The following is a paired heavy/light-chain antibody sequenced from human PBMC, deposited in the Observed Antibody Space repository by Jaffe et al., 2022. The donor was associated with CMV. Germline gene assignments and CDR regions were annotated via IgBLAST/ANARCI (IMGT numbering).Heavy chain of an antibody. D-gene: IGHD3-22*01. J-gene: IGHJ3*02. CDR1: GGSISSSNW. CDR3: ARDLLCYYDSSGYYSSCAFDI. V-gene: IGHV4-4*02. Sequence: QVQLQESGPGLVKPSGTLSLTCAVSGGSISSSNWWSWVRQPPGKGLEWIGEIYHSGSTNYNPSLKSRVTISVDKSKNQFSLKLSSVTAADTAVYYCARDLLCYYDSSGYYSSCAFDIWGQGTMVTVSS. CDR2: IYHSGST.
Light chain of an antibody. Sequence: DIQMTQSPSTLSASVGDRVTITCRASQSISSWLAWYQQKPGKAPKLLIYKASSLESGVPSRFSGSGSGTEFTLTISSLQPDDFATYYCQQYNSYSKTFGQGTKVEIK. CDR3: QQYNSYSKT. CDR1: QSISSW. J-gene: IGKJ1*01. CDR2: KAS. V-gene: IGKV1-5*03.